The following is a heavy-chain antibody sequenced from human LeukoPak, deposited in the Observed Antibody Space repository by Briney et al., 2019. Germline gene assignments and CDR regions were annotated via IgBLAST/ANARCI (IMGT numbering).Heavy chain of an antibody. CDR2: IIPIFGTA. CDR3: ARTYDFWSGYRYYFDY. D-gene: IGHD3-3*01. V-gene: IGHV1-69*05. CDR1: GGTFSSYA. J-gene: IGHJ4*02. Sequence: ASVKVSCKASGGTFSSYAISWVRQAPGQGLEWMGGIIPIFGTANYAQKFQGRVTITTDESTSTAYMELSSLRSEDTAVYYCARTYDFWSGYRYYFDYWGQGTLVTVSS.